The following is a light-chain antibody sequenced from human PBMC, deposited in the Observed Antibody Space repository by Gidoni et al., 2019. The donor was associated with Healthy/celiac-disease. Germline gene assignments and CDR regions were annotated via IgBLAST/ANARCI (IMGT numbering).Light chain of an antibody. CDR3: QQSYSTPRLT. CDR2: AAS. J-gene: IGKJ4*01. CDR1: QSISSY. Sequence: DIQMTQSPSSLSASVGDRVTITCRASQSISSYLNWYQQKPGKAPKLLIYAASSLQSGVPSRFIGSGSWTDFTLTISSLQPEDFATYYCQQSYSTPRLTFGGXTKVEIK. V-gene: IGKV1-39*01.